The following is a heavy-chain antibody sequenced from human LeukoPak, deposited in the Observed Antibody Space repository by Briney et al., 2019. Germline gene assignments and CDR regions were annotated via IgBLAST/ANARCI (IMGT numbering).Heavy chain of an antibody. Sequence: ASVKVSCKASGYTFTGYYMHWVRQAPGQGLEWMGIIYPGDSDTRYSPSFQGQVTISADKSISTAYLQWSSPKASDTAMYYCARPGGTPALLYFDYRGQGTLVTVSS. CDR1: GYTFTGYY. CDR3: ARPGGTPALLYFDY. V-gene: IGHV5-51*06. J-gene: IGHJ4*02. D-gene: IGHD1-1*01. CDR2: IYPGDSDT.